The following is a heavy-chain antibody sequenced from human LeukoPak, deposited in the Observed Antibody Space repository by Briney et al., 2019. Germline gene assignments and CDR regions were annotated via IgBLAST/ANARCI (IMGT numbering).Heavy chain of an antibody. CDR1: GFTFSSYA. D-gene: IGHD3-10*01. Sequence: PGRSLRLSCAASGFTFSSYAMHWVRQAPGKGLEWVAVISYDGSNKYYADSVKGRFTISRDSAKNSLYLQMNSLRDEDTAVYYCARGRTYGLGGDYWGQGTLVTVSS. CDR2: ISYDGSNK. J-gene: IGHJ4*02. V-gene: IGHV3-30-3*01. CDR3: ARGRTYGLGGDY.